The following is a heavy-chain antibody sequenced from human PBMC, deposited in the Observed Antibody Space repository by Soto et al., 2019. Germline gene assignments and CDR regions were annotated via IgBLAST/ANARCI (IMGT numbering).Heavy chain of an antibody. CDR2: VSHDVRIT. J-gene: IGHJ4*02. Sequence: VQLVESGGGVVQPGSSLRLSCAASGFTGSDYAMHLVRQAPGKDLEWLAVVSHDVRITHYANSVKGPFTISRDCSNNTVSLERASLSAYSTSHYYCANGARQWLFSSDFNYRSQAALVTCSS. D-gene: IGHD6-19*01. V-gene: IGHV3-30*18. CDR1: GFTGSDYA. CDR3: ANGARQWLFSSDFNY.